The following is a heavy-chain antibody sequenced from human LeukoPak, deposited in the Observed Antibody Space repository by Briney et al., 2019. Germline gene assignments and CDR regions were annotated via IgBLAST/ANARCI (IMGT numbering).Heavy chain of an antibody. CDR1: GGTFSSYA. J-gene: IGHJ4*02. V-gene: IGHV1-69*06. CDR3: ARDSMMITFGGVIVNTHYFDY. D-gene: IGHD3-16*02. Sequence: GASVKVSCKASGGTFSSYAISWVRQAPGQGLEWMGGIIPIFGSANYAQKFQGRVTITADKSTSTAYMELSSVRSEDTAVYYCARDSMMITFGGVIVNTHYFDYWGQGTLVTVSS. CDR2: IIPIFGSA.